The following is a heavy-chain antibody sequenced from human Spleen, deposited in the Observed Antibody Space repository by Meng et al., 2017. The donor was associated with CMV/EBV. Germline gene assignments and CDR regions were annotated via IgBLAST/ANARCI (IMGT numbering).Heavy chain of an antibody. CDR1: GYTFTEYG. J-gene: IGHJ4*02. Sequence: SCKASGYTFTEYGISWVRQAPGKGLEWVAVIWYDGSNKYYADSVKGRFTISRDNSKNTLYLQMNSLRAEDTAVYYCAKDRIAAAGPFDYWGQGTLVTVSS. CDR2: IWYDGSNK. V-gene: IGHV3-33*06. CDR3: AKDRIAAAGPFDY. D-gene: IGHD6-13*01.